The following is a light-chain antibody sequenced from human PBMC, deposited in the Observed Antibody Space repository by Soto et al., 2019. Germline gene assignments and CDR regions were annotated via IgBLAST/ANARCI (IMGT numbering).Light chain of an antibody. J-gene: IGKJ2*01. Sequence: EIVLTQSPGTLSLSPGERATLSCRASQSVSSSYLAWYQQKPGQAPRLLIYGASSRATGIPDRFSGSGSGTDFTLTISRLEPADCAVYYCQQYGSSSYTFGQGTQLEIK. CDR2: GAS. CDR3: QQYGSSSYT. CDR1: QSVSSSY. V-gene: IGKV3-20*01.